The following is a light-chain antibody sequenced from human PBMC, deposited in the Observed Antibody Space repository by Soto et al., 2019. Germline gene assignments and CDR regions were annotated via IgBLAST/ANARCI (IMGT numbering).Light chain of an antibody. Sequence: AIQMTQSPSSLSASVGDRVTITCRASQDIRSDLAWFQQKPGKAPKLLIYGISNLKSGVPSRFSGSGSGTDFTLTISRLQPEDAATYYCLHDNNYPFSFGGGTKVEIK. V-gene: IGKV1-6*01. J-gene: IGKJ4*01. CDR2: GIS. CDR1: QDIRSD. CDR3: LHDNNYPFS.